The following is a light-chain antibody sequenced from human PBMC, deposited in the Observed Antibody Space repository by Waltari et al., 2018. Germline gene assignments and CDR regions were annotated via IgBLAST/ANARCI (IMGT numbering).Light chain of an antibody. Sequence: LTQSPSLSWTPGQRVPIPCSGDSYNLGTNPVNWYQQFPGAAPRVVMTATNERPSGIPDRFSGSKSGNSASLTISGLRFEDESDFYCGAWDDKVKAWLFGGGTTVTVL. CDR3: GAWDDKVKAWL. CDR1: SYNLGTNP. CDR2: ATN. J-gene: IGLJ2*01. V-gene: IGLV1-44*01.